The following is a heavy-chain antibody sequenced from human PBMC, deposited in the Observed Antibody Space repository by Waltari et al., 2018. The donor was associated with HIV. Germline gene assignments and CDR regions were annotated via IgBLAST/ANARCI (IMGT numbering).Heavy chain of an antibody. CDR3: ARDQGGIAVAGTPGDY. CDR1: GYTFTGYY. J-gene: IGHJ4*02. Sequence: QVQLVQSGAEVKKPGASVKVSCKASGYTFTGYYMHWVRQAPGQGLESMGRIHPKRGGKNYAQNVEGRVTMSRDTSISTADMGLSRLRSDDTAVYYCARDQGGIAVAGTPGDYWGQGTLVTVSS. D-gene: IGHD6-19*01. CDR2: IHPKRGGK. V-gene: IGHV1-2*06.